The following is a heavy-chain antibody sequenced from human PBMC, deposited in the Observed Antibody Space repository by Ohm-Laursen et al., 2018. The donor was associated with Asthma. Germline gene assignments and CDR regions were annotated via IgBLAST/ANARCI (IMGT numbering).Heavy chain of an antibody. CDR2: ISTASSFI. D-gene: IGHD3-16*02. J-gene: IGHJ4*02. Sequence: SLRLSCTASGYTFSRYSIHWVRQIPGKGLEWVASISTASSFIYYADSVRGRFTTSRDNARNSVYLQMNSLRAEDTAVYYCAKGWYYDYVWGSYRWFDYWGQGTLVTVSS. CDR1: GYTFSRYS. V-gene: IGHV3-21*04. CDR3: AKGWYYDYVWGSYRWFDY.